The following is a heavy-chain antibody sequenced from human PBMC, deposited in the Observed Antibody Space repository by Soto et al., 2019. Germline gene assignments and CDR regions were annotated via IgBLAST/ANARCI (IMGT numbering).Heavy chain of an antibody. Sequence: QVQLVQSGAEVKKPGSSVKVSCKASGGTFSSYTISWVRQAPGQGLEWMGRIIPILGIANYAQKFQGRVTITADKSTSTAYMELSSLRSEDADVYYCARRPEGRTFDYWGQGTLVTVSS. CDR3: ARRPEGRTFDY. D-gene: IGHD6-6*01. J-gene: IGHJ4*02. CDR2: IIPILGIA. V-gene: IGHV1-69*02. CDR1: GGTFSSYT.